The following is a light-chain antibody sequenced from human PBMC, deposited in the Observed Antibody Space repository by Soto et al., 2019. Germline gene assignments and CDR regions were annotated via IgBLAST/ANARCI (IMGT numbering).Light chain of an antibody. V-gene: IGLV6-57*01. CDR2: EDN. J-gene: IGLJ6*01. CDR3: QSYDSSINV. CDR1: SGSIASNY. Sequence: NFMLTQPHSVSESPGKTVTISCTRSSGSIASNYVQWYQQRPGSSPTTVIYEDNQRPSGVPDRFSGSIDSSSNSASLTISGLKTEDEADYYCQSYDSSINVFGRGTQLTVL.